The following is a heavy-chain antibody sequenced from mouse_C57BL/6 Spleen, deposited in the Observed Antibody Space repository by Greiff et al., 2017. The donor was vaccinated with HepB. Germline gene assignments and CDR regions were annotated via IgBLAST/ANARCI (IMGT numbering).Heavy chain of an antibody. Sequence: EVKLVESEGGLVQPGSSMKLSCTASGFTFSDYYMAWVRQVPEKGLEWVANINYDGSSTYYLDSLKSRFIISRDNAKNILYLQMSSLKSEDTATYYCAREGGSSPYYYAMDYWGQGTSVTVSS. CDR1: GFTFSDYY. J-gene: IGHJ4*01. CDR2: INYDGSST. V-gene: IGHV5-16*01. CDR3: AREGGSSPYYYAMDY. D-gene: IGHD1-1*01.